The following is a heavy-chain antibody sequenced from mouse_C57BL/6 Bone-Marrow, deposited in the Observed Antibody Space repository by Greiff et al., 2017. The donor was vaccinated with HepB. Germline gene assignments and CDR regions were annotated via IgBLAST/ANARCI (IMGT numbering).Heavy chain of an antibody. CDR3: ARRDGGYYYGSSYWYFDV. D-gene: IGHD1-1*01. J-gene: IGHJ1*03. Sequence: EVHLVESGPGLVKPSQTVFLTCTVTGISITTGNYRWSWIRQFPGNKLEWIGYIYYSGTITYNPSLTSRTTITRDTPKNQFFLEMNSLTAEDTATYYCARRDGGYYYGSSYWYFDVWGTGTTVTVSS. CDR2: IYYSGTI. CDR1: GISITTGNYR. V-gene: IGHV3-5*01.